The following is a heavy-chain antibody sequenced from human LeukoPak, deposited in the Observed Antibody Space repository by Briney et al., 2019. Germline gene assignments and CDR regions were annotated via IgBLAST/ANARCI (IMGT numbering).Heavy chain of an antibody. CDR3: ASNSGYESAY. CDR1: GFTFSNYG. J-gene: IGHJ4*02. V-gene: IGHV3-33*01. CDR2: IWYDGSNK. D-gene: IGHD5-12*01. Sequence: GGSLRLSCAASGFTFSNYGMHWVRQAPGKGLEWVAHIWYDGSNKYYADSVKGRFTISRDNSKNTLHLQMDSLRAEDTAVYYCASNSGYESAYWGQGTLVTVSS.